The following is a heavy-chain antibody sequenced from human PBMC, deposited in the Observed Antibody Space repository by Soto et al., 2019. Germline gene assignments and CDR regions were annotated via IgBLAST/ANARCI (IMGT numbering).Heavy chain of an antibody. J-gene: IGHJ4*02. Sequence: PSETLSLTCDVSADSISSGGYSWNWIRQPPGKGLEWIGNIYQSGTTDHNPSLKSRATISEDRSKNQFSLKLSSVTAADTAVYYCARDNRSGYYFDYWGQGTLVTVSS. CDR3: ARDNRSGYYFDY. V-gene: IGHV4-30-2*01. D-gene: IGHD3-22*01. CDR1: ADSISSGGYS. CDR2: IYQSGTT.